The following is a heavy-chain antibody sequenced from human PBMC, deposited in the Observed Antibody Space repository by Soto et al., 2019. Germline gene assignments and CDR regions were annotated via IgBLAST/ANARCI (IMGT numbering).Heavy chain of an antibody. CDR1: GFTFSDYW. J-gene: IGHJ4*02. D-gene: IGHD5-12*01. V-gene: IGHV3-7*03. Sequence: EVQLAESGGGLVQSGGSLRLSCAASGFTFSDYWMNWVRQARGKALEWVASIREDGGETHYVDSVKGRFTITRDNARKSLYLHMNNLRVEDTAVYYCARNAELCVGNDCHRHFDSWGQGTLFTVSS. CDR2: IREDGGET. CDR3: ARNAELCVGNDCHRHFDS.